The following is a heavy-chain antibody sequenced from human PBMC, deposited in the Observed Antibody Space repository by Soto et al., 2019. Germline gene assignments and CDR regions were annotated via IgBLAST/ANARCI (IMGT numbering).Heavy chain of an antibody. CDR2: MNPNSGNT. CDR3: AIQGISTSWLSVDNYYYYYYGMDV. J-gene: IGHJ6*02. CDR1: GYTFTSYD. Sequence: ASVKVSCKASGYTFTSYDINWVRQATGQGLEWMGWMNPNSGNTGYAQKFQGRVTMTRNTSISTAYMELSSLRSEDTAVYYCAIQGISTSWLSVDNYYYYYYGMDVWGQGTTVTAP. D-gene: IGHD2-2*01. V-gene: IGHV1-8*01.